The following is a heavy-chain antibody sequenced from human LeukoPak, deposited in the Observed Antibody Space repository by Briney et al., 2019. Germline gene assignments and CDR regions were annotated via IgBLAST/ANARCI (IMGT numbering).Heavy chain of an antibody. J-gene: IGHJ3*02. CDR1: GFTFSSYA. D-gene: IGHD6-13*01. V-gene: IGHV3-23*01. Sequence: GGSLRLSCAASGFTFSSYAMSWVRQSPGKGLEWVSAISGSGGSTYYADSVRGRFTISRDNSKNTLYLQMNSLRAEDTAVYYCAKDKGSSWPYDAFDIWGQGTMVTVSS. CDR3: AKDKGSSWPYDAFDI. CDR2: ISGSGGST.